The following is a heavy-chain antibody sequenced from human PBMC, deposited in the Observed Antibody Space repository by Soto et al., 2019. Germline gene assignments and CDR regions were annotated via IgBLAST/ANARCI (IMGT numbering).Heavy chain of an antibody. CDR3: ARDGGRHSGGIDY. CDR2: IIPIFGTA. CDR1: GGTFSSYS. Sequence: QVQLVQSGTEVKKPGSSVKVSCKASGGTFSSYSINWVRQAPGQGLEWMGEIIPIFGTANYAQKFQGRVTITADESTSTAYMELSSLRSWDTAVYYCARDGGRHSGGIDYWGQGTLVTVSS. V-gene: IGHV1-69*01. J-gene: IGHJ4*02. D-gene: IGHD1-26*01.